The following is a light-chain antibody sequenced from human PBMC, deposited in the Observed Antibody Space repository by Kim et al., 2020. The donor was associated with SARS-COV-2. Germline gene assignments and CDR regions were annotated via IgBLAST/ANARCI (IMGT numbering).Light chain of an antibody. Sequence: EIVMTQSPATLSVSPGERATLSCRASQSVSSDLAWYQQKPGQAPRLLIYGASTRATGIPARFSGSGSGTEFTLTISSLQSEDSAVYYWQQYNNWPMYTFGQGTKLEI. V-gene: IGKV3-15*01. J-gene: IGKJ2*01. CDR3: QQYNNWPMYT. CDR2: GAS. CDR1: QSVSSD.